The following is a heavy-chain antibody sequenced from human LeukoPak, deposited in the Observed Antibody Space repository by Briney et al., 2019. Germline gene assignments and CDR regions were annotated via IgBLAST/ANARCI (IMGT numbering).Heavy chain of an antibody. Sequence: GESLKISCKGSGYSSWIGWVRQMPGKGLEWMGIISPGDSDTRYSPSFLGQVTISADKSISTAYLQWSSLKASDTAMYYCARVVKRGYTYGYFDYWGQGTLVTVSS. D-gene: IGHD5-18*01. J-gene: IGHJ4*02. CDR1: GYSSW. CDR2: ISPGDSDT. CDR3: ARVVKRGYTYGYFDY. V-gene: IGHV5-51*01.